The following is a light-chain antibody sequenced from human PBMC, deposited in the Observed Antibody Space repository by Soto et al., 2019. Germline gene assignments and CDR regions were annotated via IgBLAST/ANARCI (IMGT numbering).Light chain of an antibody. CDR3: QQSFSTPLT. CDR1: QSISSY. J-gene: IGKJ4*01. Sequence: DIQMTRSPSSLSASVGDRVTITCRASQSISSYLNWYQQKPGKAPKLLIYAASSLQSGVPSRFSGSGSGTDFTLTISSQQPDDFATYFCQQSFSTPLTFGGGTKVDIK. V-gene: IGKV1-39*01. CDR2: AAS.